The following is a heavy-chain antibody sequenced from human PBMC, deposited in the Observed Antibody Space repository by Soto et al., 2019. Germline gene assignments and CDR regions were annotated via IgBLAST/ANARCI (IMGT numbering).Heavy chain of an antibody. J-gene: IGHJ5*02. CDR3: TRLFAEWLWPNWFDP. CDR2: IRSKAYGGTT. D-gene: IGHD3-3*01. V-gene: IGHV3-49*03. Sequence: GGSLRLSCTASGFTFGDYAMSWFRQAPGKGLEWVGFIRSKAYGGTTEYAASVKGRFTISRDDSKSIAYLQMNSLKTEDTAVYYCTRLFAEWLWPNWFDPWGQGTLVTVSS. CDR1: GFTFGDYA.